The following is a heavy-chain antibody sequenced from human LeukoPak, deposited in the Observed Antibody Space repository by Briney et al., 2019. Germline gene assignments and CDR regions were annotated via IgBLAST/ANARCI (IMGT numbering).Heavy chain of an antibody. V-gene: IGHV1-69*06. D-gene: IGHD3-16*01. CDR1: GYTFSSYD. J-gene: IGHJ3*02. CDR2: IIPIFGTA. CDR3: ARDLEYLYPGGAFDI. Sequence: GASVKVSCKASGYTFSSYDINWVRQAPGQGLEWMGGIIPIFGTANYAQKFQGRVTITADKSTSTAYMELSRLRSDDTAVYYCARDLEYLYPGGAFDIWGQGTMVTVSS.